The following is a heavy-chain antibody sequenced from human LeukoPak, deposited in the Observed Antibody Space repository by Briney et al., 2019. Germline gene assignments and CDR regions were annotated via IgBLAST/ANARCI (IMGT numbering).Heavy chain of an antibody. CDR2: IHYSGNT. D-gene: IGHD3-10*01. CDR1: GGSISSGDNY. Sequence: SETLSLTCTVSGGSISSGDNYWNWIRQPPGKGLEWIGYIHYSGNTYYNASLKSRVTISVDTSKNQFSLRLNSVTAADTAVYYCARANWFGELSFDFWGPGTLVTVSS. V-gene: IGHV4-30-4*01. J-gene: IGHJ4*02. CDR3: ARANWFGELSFDF.